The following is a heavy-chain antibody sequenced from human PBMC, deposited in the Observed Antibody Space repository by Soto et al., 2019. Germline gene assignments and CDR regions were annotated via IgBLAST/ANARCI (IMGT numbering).Heavy chain of an antibody. D-gene: IGHD6-25*01. CDR3: ARRKERSGPHYFDY. Sequence: ASVKGSCKSAGYTFTAYYMHWVRQDPGQGLEWMGWMNPNNGNTNSTQKFQGRVTMTRNTSISTVYMELTSLRSEDTAVYYCARRKERSGPHYFDYWGQGDLVTVSS. J-gene: IGHJ4*02. CDR1: GYTFTAYY. CDR2: MNPNNGNT. V-gene: IGHV1-2*02.